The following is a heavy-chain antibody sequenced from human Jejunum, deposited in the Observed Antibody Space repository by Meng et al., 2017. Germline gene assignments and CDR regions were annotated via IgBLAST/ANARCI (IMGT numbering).Heavy chain of an antibody. Sequence: VQLVQTGAQVKEPGASVKFPSKTSGYSFTDYYMHWMRQAPGQGLEWMGIINTSVGYTSHAQKFQGRVTMTRDTSTSTVHMEVSSLRSADTAVYYCARASRVLGGFDYWGQGTLVTVSS. CDR2: INTSVGYT. CDR1: GYSFTDYY. CDR3: ARASRVLGGFDY. V-gene: IGHV1-46*01. J-gene: IGHJ4*02. D-gene: IGHD3-16*01.